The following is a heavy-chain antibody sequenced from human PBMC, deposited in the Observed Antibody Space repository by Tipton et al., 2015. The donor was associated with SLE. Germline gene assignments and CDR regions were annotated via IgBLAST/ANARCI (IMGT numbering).Heavy chain of an antibody. J-gene: IGHJ2*01. Sequence: TLSLTCTVSDGSIRSTNYYWGWIRQPPGKGLEWIGSIFYTGSTYYNPSLKSRVSFSIDTSKHQFSLKLNSVTAADTAVYYCASSSGSMVTTWYFDLWGRGTLVTVAS. CDR3: ASSSGSMVTTWYFDL. V-gene: IGHV4-39*07. CDR2: IFYTGST. D-gene: IGHD4-17*01. CDR1: DGSIRSTNYY.